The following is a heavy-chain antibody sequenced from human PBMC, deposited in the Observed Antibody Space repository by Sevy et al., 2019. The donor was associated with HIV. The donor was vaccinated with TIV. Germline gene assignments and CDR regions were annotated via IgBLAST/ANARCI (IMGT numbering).Heavy chain of an antibody. Sequence: GESLKISCKGSGYSFISYWIGWVRQMPGKGLEWRGIIYPGDSDTRYSPSFQGQVTISADKSIVTAYLQWSSLKASDAAMDYCARQLTTVTRADAFDIWGQGTMVTVSS. D-gene: IGHD4-17*01. J-gene: IGHJ3*02. CDR3: ARQLTTVTRADAFDI. V-gene: IGHV5-51*01. CDR2: IYPGDSDT. CDR1: GYSFISYW.